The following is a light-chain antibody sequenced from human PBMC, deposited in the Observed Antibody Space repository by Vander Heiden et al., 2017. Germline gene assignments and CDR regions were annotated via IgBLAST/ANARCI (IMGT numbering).Light chain of an antibody. J-gene: IGKJ3*01. CDR3: QQDNSYPII. V-gene: IGKV1-5*03. Sequence: DIQMTQSPSTLSASVGDRVTITCRASQSISSWLAWYQQKPGKAPKLLIYKASSLESGVPSRFSGSGSGTEFTLTISSLQPDDFATYYCQQDNSYPIIFGHGTKVDIK. CDR2: KAS. CDR1: QSISSW.